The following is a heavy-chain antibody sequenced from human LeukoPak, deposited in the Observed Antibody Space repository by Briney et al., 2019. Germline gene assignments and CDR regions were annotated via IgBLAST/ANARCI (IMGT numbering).Heavy chain of an antibody. J-gene: IGHJ4*02. D-gene: IGHD3-10*01. V-gene: IGHV5-51*01. CDR2: IYPGDSDT. CDR1: GYSFTSYW. Sequence: GESLKTSCKDSGYSFTSYWIGWVRQMPGKGLEWMGIIYPGDSDTRYSPSFQGQVTISADKAISTAYLQWSSLKASDTAMYYCARHGSVLWFGELLSHHFDYWGQGTLVTVSS. CDR3: ARHGSVLWFGELLSHHFDY.